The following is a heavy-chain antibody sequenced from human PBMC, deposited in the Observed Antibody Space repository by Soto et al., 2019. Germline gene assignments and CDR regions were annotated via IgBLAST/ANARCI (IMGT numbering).Heavy chain of an antibody. D-gene: IGHD6-6*01. Sequence: QVQLVQSGAEVKKPGSSVKVSCKASGGTFSSYAISWVRQAPGQGLEWMGGIIPIFGTANYAQKFQGRVTIAADESTSTAYMELSSLRSEDTAVYYCAREYSSSSKGGGAFDIWGQGTMVTVSS. CDR3: AREYSSSSKGGGAFDI. CDR1: GGTFSSYA. V-gene: IGHV1-69*12. CDR2: IIPIFGTA. J-gene: IGHJ3*02.